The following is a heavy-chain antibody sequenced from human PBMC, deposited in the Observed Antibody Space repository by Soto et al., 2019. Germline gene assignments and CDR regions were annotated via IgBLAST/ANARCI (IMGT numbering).Heavy chain of an antibody. CDR2: ISYSGTT. CDR1: GGSFSSGTYY. V-gene: IGHV4-31*03. Sequence: QVQLQESGPGLVKPSQTLSLTCSVSGGSFSSGTYYWSWIRQLPGKGLEWIGYISYSGTTYYNPSLRGRVTISLDTSKNPFSLKLNSVTAADTALYYCARGQRGSYPYYYGMDVWGQGTTVTVSS. J-gene: IGHJ6*02. CDR3: ARGQRGSYPYYYGMDV. D-gene: IGHD3-16*01.